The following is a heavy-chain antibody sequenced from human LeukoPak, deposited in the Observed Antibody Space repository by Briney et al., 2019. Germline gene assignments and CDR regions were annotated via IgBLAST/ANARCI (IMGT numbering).Heavy chain of an antibody. CDR2: ISSSSSYI. D-gene: IGHD3-22*01. J-gene: IGHJ4*02. Sequence: GGSLRLPCAASGLSFSRYSMNWVRQAPGKGLEWVSSISSSSSYIYYADSVKGRFTISRDNAKNSLYLQMNSLKADDTAVYYCARDFDYDSSGYYHDYWGQGTLVTVSS. CDR3: ARDFDYDSSGYYHDY. CDR1: GLSFSRYS. V-gene: IGHV3-21*01.